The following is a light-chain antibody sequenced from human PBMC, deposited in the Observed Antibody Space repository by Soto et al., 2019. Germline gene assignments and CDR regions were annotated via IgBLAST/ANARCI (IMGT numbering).Light chain of an antibody. CDR3: HQYGSSPLT. J-gene: IGKJ3*01. CDR1: QSVTSSY. V-gene: IGKV3-20*01. Sequence: EIVLTQSPGTLSLSPGERAILTCRASQSVTSSYLAWYQQRPGLAPRLLMYAASSRATGIPDRFSGSGSGTDFTLTISRLEPEDFAMYYCHQYGSSPLTFGPGTKVDIK. CDR2: AAS.